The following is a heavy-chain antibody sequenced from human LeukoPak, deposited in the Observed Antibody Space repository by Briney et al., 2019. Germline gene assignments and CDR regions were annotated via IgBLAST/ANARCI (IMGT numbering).Heavy chain of an antibody. Sequence: GGSLRLSCAASGFTFSSYAMSWVRQAPGKGLEWVSAISGSGGSTYYADSVKGRFTISRDNSKNTPYLQMNSLRAEDTAVYYCAKPGGLGYDFWSGYPTVFDYWGQGTLVTVSS. CDR3: AKPGGLGYDFWSGYPTVFDY. J-gene: IGHJ4*02. CDR2: ISGSGGST. D-gene: IGHD3-3*01. V-gene: IGHV3-23*01. CDR1: GFTFSSYA.